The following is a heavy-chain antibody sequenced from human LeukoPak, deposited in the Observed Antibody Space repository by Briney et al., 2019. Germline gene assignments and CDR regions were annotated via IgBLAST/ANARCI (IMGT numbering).Heavy chain of an antibody. D-gene: IGHD1-26*01. Sequence: GASVKVSCKASGYTFTGYFMHWVRLAPGQGLEWMGWINPNSGGTNYAQKFQGRVTMTRDTSISTAYMELSRLRSDDTAVYYCARDGGSSGTWNYYYYYMDVWGKGTTVTVSS. CDR1: GYTFTGYF. CDR3: ARDGGSSGTWNYYYYYMDV. CDR2: INPNSGGT. V-gene: IGHV1-2*02. J-gene: IGHJ6*03.